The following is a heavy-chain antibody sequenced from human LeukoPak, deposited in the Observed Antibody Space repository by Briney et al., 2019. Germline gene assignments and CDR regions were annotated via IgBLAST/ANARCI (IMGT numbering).Heavy chain of an antibody. D-gene: IGHD6-13*01. Sequence: SSETLSLTCTVSGGSISSSSYYWGWIRQPPGKGLEWIGSIYYSGSTYYNPSLKSRVTISVDTSKNQFSLKLSSVTAADTAVYYCARSKRIAAAGLHDYWGQGTLVTVSS. J-gene: IGHJ4*02. V-gene: IGHV4-39*01. CDR1: GGSISSSSYY. CDR2: IYYSGST. CDR3: ARSKRIAAAGLHDY.